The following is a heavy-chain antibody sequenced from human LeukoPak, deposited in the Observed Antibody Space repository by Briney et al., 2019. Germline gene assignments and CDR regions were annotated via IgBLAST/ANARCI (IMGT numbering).Heavy chain of an antibody. D-gene: IGHD6-13*01. CDR3: ARGGFTIAAADDY. CDR1: GGSISSGGYY. J-gene: IGHJ4*02. V-gene: IGHV4-31*02. CDR2: IYHSGTT. Sequence: PSETLSLTCNVSGGSISSGGYYWTWIRQHPGKGLEWIGYIYHSGTTYYNPSLKSRLTISVDTSNNQFSLRLNSVTSADTAVYYCARGGFTIAAADDYWGQGTLVTVSS.